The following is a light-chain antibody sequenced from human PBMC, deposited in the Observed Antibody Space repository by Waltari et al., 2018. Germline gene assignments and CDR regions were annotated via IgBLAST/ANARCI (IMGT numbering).Light chain of an antibody. CDR2: DAS. CDR1: QSIRST. CDR3: QQYTNWPLT. J-gene: IGKJ4*01. V-gene: IGKV3D-15*01. Sequence: EIVLTQSPATLSVSPGERATLSCWASQSIRSTLAWYQQKPGQAPRLLIYDASTRATGIPVRFSGRGSGTYFTLTISSLQSEDFAVYYCQQYTNWPLTFGGGTKVEI.